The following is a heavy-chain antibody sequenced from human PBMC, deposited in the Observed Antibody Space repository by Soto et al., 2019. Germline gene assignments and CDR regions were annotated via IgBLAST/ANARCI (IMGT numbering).Heavy chain of an antibody. D-gene: IGHD6-19*01. CDR2: INPKNGRT. Sequence: QVQLVQSGAEVKKPGASVKVSCEASGYTFTDYFVHWVRQAPGQGLEWIGWINPKNGRTFYGPNFRGRVTLTKDPPPSPGDLERGGRGSDEPAVYYCTGEGGGGQWVRWFAPWGQGTLVRVSS. CDR3: TGEGGGGQWVRWFAP. CDR1: GYTFTDYF. V-gene: IGHV1-2*02. J-gene: IGHJ5*02.